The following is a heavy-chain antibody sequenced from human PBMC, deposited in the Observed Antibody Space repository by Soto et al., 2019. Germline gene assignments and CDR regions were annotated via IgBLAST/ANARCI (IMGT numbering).Heavy chain of an antibody. V-gene: IGHV3-11*01. CDR3: AGAGPDIVVVVGATPGYCGMDC. Sequence: PXGSLSLSCAASGFTFSDYYMTWIRQAPGRGLEWVSYISSSGSHIYYADSVKGRFTISRDNAKKSLFLLLNSLRVEDTGVYYCAGAGPDIVVVVGATPGYCGMDCWGQGNTVTVSS. CDR2: ISSSGSHI. CDR1: GFTFSDYY. J-gene: IGHJ6*02. D-gene: IGHD2-15*01.